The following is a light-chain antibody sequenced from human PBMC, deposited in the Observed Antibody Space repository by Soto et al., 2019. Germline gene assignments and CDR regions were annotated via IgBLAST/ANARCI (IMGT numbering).Light chain of an antibody. V-gene: IGLV1-36*01. CDR3: AAWDDTLNGPV. J-gene: IGLJ2*01. CDR1: SSNIGNNA. CDR2: YDD. Sequence: QAVVTQPPSVSEAPRQRVTISCSGSSSNIGNNAVNWYQQLPGKAPKLLIYYDDQLPSGVSDRFSGSKSGTSASLAISGLQSEDEAEYYCAAWDDTLNGPVFGGGTKLTVL.